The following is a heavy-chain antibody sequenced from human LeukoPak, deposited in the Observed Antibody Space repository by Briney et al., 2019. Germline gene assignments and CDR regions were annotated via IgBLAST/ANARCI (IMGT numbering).Heavy chain of an antibody. J-gene: IGHJ4*02. CDR2: IDPSDSYT. CDR3: ARVIHLGELSLYDY. CDR1: GYSFTTYW. D-gene: IGHD3-16*02. V-gene: IGHV5-10-1*01. Sequence: GESLKISCKGSGYSFTTYWITWVRQMPGKGLEWMGRIDPSDSYTNYSPSFQGHVTISADKSISTAYLQWSSLKASDTAMYYCARVIHLGELSLYDYWGQGALVTVSS.